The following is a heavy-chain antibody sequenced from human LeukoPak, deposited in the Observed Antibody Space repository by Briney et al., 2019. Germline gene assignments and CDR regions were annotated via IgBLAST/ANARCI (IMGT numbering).Heavy chain of an antibody. CDR2: IYYSGST. J-gene: IGHJ4*02. CDR3: VLYGGNSGGEDYFDY. Sequence: SETLSLTCTVSGGSISSSSYYWGWIRQPPGKGLEWIGSIYYSGSTYYNPSLKSRVTISVDTSKNQFSLKLSSVTAADTAVYYCVLYGGNSGGEDYFDYWGQGTLVTVSS. D-gene: IGHD4-23*01. CDR1: GGSISSSSYY. V-gene: IGHV4-39*01.